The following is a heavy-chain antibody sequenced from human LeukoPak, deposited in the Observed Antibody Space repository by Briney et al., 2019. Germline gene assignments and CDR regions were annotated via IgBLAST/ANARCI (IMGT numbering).Heavy chain of an antibody. V-gene: IGHV3-74*01. CDR2: IRSDGSST. CDR3: ARSHAPYSSSWLFAYYFDY. J-gene: IGHJ4*02. CDR1: GFTFSNYW. Sequence: AGGSLRLSCAASGFTFSNYWMHWVRQVPGKGLEWVSRIRSDGSSTIYADSVKGRFTISRDNGKNTLYLQMNSLRDEGTAVYYCARSHAPYSSSWLFAYYFDYWGQGTLVTVAS. D-gene: IGHD2-2*01.